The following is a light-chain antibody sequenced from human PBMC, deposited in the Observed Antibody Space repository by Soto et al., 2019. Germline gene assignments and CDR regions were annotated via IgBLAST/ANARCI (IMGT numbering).Light chain of an antibody. CDR2: AAS. V-gene: IGKV1-39*01. J-gene: IGKJ1*01. Sequence: DIQMTQSPSSLSASVGDRVTITCRASQSISSYLNWYPQKPGKAPKLLIYAASSLQSGVPSRFSGSGSGTDFTLTISSLQPEDFATYYCQQSYSTPQTFGQGTKVDIK. CDR1: QSISSY. CDR3: QQSYSTPQT.